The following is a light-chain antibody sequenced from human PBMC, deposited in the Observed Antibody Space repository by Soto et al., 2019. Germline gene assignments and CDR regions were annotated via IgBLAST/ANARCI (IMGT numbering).Light chain of an antibody. V-gene: IGKV1-39*01. J-gene: IGKJ5*01. CDR2: VAA. Sequence: DIEMTQSPSSLSASVGDRVTITCRASESISRHLNWYQQKPGKAPKLLIYVAASLQNGVTSRFSGRGSGTYFTLTIINLQPEDFATYYCQQSYSTLSITFGQGTRLEIK. CDR3: QQSYSTLSIT. CDR1: ESISRH.